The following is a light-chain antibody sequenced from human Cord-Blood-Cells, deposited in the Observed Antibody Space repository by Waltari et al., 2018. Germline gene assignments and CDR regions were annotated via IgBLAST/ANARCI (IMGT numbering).Light chain of an antibody. Sequence: DIQMPQSPSSPSASVGDRVTITCRASQSISSYLNWYQQKPGKAPKLLIYAASSLQSGVPSRFSGSGFGTDCTLTISSLQPEDFATYYCQQSYSTPYTFGQGTKLEIK. CDR2: AAS. CDR1: QSISSY. CDR3: QQSYSTPYT. J-gene: IGKJ2*01. V-gene: IGKV1-39*01.